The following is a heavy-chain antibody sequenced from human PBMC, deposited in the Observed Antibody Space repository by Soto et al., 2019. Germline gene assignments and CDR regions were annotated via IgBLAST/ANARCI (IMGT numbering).Heavy chain of an antibody. V-gene: IGHV1-46*03. CDR2: INPSGGST. D-gene: IGHD1-1*01. CDR3: ARVPPNFNEQRIDAFDI. CDR1: GYTFTSYY. J-gene: IGHJ3*02. Sequence: QVQLVQSGAEVKKPGASVKVSCKASGYTFTSYYMHWVRQAPGQGLEWMGIINPSGGSTSYAQKFQGRVTMTRDTSTSTVYMELSSLRSEDTAVYYCARVPPNFNEQRIDAFDIWGQGTMVTVSS.